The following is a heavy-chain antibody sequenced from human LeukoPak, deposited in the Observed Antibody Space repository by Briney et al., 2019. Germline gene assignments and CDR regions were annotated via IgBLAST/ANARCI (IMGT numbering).Heavy chain of an antibody. D-gene: IGHD6-13*01. J-gene: IGHJ4*02. CDR3: AREDPPGSSWFDY. Sequence: GGSLRLSCAASGFTFSIYPMHWVRQAPGKGLESVSAISGDGGSTYYANSVKGRFTISRDNSKNTLYLQMGSLRDEDMRVYYCAREDPPGSSWFDYWGQGTLVTVSS. CDR1: GFTFSIYP. V-gene: IGHV3-64*01. CDR2: ISGDGGST.